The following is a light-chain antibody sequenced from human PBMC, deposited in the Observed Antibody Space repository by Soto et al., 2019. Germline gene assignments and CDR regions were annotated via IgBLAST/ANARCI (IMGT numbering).Light chain of an antibody. Sequence: DIQMTQSPSTLSASVGDRVTITCRASQNINTWLAWFQQKPGKAPKVLIYEASTLEGGGPSRFSGSGFGPEFTPTINSRKTDDAATDYCQRHGCYPLTFGPGTTVDV. CDR1: QNINTW. J-gene: IGKJ3*01. CDR2: EAS. V-gene: IGKV1-5*03. CDR3: QRHGCYPLT.